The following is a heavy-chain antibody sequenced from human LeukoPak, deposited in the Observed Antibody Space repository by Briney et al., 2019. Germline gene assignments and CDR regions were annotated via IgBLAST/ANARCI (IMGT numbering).Heavy chain of an antibody. Sequence: TSETLSLTRTVSGGSISSYYWSWIRQPPGKGLEWIGYIYYSGSTNYNPSLKSRVTISVDTSKNQFSLKLSSVTAADTAVYYCARRPDATRDAFDIWGQGTMVTVSS. CDR1: GGSISSYY. D-gene: IGHD2-2*01. V-gene: IGHV4-59*01. CDR2: IYYSGST. J-gene: IGHJ3*02. CDR3: ARRPDATRDAFDI.